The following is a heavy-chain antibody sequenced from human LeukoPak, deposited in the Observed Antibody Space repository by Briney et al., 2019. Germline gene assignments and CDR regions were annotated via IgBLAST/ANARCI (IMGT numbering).Heavy chain of an antibody. CDR3: AKTPHNTIFGVESTSAFDI. V-gene: IGHV3-30*18. CDR2: ISYDGSNK. J-gene: IGHJ3*02. Sequence: GGSLRLSCAASGFTFSSYAMHWVRQAPGKGLEWVAVISYDGSNKYYADSVKGRFTISRDNSKNTLYLQMNSLRAEDTAVYYCAKTPHNTIFGVESTSAFDIWGQGTMVTVSS. CDR1: GFTFSSYA. D-gene: IGHD3-3*01.